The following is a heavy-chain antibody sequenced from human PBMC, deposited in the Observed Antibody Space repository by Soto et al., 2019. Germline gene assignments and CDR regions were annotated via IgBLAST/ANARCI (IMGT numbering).Heavy chain of an antibody. Sequence: QVQLVQSGAEVKKPGASVTVSCRSSGDTFTDYYMHWVRQAPGQGLEWMGWINPNSGVTKYAQKFQGSVTMTRDTSIRTVYMQLSRLRSDDTAVYYCARESGGATATLDYYYFYMDVWGTGTTVTVSS. CDR2: INPNSGVT. V-gene: IGHV1-2*04. J-gene: IGHJ6*03. CDR3: ARESGGATATLDYYYFYMDV. CDR1: GDTFTDYY. D-gene: IGHD5-12*01.